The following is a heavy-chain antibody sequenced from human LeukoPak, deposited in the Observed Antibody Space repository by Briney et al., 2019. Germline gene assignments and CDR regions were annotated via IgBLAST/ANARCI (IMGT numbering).Heavy chain of an antibody. Sequence: ASVKVSCKASGYTFASYDINWVRQATGQGLEWMGWMNSNSGNTGYAQQIQGRVTMTRNTSISTAYMELSSLRSEDTAVYYCAIYCSSGWGNWFDPWGQGTLVTVS. D-gene: IGHD6-19*01. V-gene: IGHV1-8*01. CDR3: AIYCSSGWGNWFDP. CDR1: GYTFASYD. J-gene: IGHJ5*02. CDR2: MNSNSGNT.